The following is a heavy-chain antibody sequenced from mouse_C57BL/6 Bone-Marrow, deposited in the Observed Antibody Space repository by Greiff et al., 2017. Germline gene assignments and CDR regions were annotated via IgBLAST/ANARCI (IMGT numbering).Heavy chain of an antibody. Sequence: QVQLQQSGAELVKPGASVKLSCKASGYTFTEYTIHWVKQRSGQGLEWIGWFYPGSGSIKYNEKFKDKATLTADKSSSTVYMELSRLTSEDSAVYFCARHVGGIYYGNYGTYYFDYWGQGTTLTVSS. CDR2: FYPGSGSI. CDR1: GYTFTEYT. J-gene: IGHJ2*01. V-gene: IGHV1-62-2*01. CDR3: ARHVGGIYYGNYGTYYFDY. D-gene: IGHD2-1*01.